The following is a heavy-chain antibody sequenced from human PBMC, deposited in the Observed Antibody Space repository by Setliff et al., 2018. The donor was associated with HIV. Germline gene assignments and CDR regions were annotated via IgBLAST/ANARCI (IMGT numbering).Heavy chain of an antibody. Sequence: PGGSLRLSCAASGFTFSSYWMSWVRQAPGKGLEWVANIKQDGSEKYYVDSVKGRFTISRDNSKNTLYLQVNSLRTDDTAVYYCAKGRNEATTGGDYWGQGTLVTVSS. CDR3: AKGRNEATTGGDY. CDR1: GFTFSSYW. D-gene: IGHD4-17*01. CDR2: IKQDGSEK. V-gene: IGHV3-7*03. J-gene: IGHJ4*02.